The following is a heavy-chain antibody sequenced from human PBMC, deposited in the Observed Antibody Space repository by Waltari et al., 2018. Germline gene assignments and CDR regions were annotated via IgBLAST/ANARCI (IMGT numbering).Heavy chain of an antibody. CDR2: ISGSGDRT. V-gene: IGHV3-23*01. CDR1: GFTFSRSA. Sequence: EVQLLESGGGLVQPGGSLRLSCAASGFTFSRSAMSWVRQAPGKGLEWVPGISGSGDRTDDADSVKGRFTISRDNSKNTLSLQMNSLRVEDTAIYYCAKGANPQHPYHFENWGQGTLVTVSS. CDR3: AKGANPQHPYHFEN. J-gene: IGHJ4*02.